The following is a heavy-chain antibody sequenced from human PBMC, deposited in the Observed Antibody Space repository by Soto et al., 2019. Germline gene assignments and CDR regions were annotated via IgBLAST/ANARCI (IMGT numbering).Heavy chain of an antibody. CDR1: GFTFSNAW. Sequence: GGSMRLSCAASGFTFSNAWMNWVSQAPGKGLEWVGRIKSKTDGGTTDYAAPVKGRFTISRDDSKNTLYLQMNSLKTEDTAVYYCTTRGDVVVVAASRAPYYYYGMDVWGQGTTVTVSS. D-gene: IGHD2-15*01. J-gene: IGHJ6*02. CDR2: IKSKTDGGTT. CDR3: TTRGDVVVVAASRAPYYYYGMDV. V-gene: IGHV3-15*07.